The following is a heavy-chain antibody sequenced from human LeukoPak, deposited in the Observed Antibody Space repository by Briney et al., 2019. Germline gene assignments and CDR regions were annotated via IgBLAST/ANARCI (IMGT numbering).Heavy chain of an antibody. Sequence: GGSLRLSCAASGFTFSSYGMHCVRQSPGEGLEWVAFIRYDGSNKYYADSVKGRFTISRDNSKNTLYLQLNSLRAEDTAMYYCAKEGSDDYWGQGTLVTVSS. V-gene: IGHV3-30*02. CDR3: AKEGSDDY. CDR1: GFTFSSYG. J-gene: IGHJ4*02. CDR2: IRYDGSNK.